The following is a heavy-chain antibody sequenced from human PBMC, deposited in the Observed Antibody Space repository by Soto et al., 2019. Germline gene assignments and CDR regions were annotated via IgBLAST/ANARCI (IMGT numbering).Heavy chain of an antibody. CDR1: GFTFSSYG. V-gene: IGHV3-30*18. D-gene: IGHD6-13*01. J-gene: IGHJ6*03. CDR2: ISYDGNNK. CDR3: AKPHSRSYYYYMDV. Sequence: QVQLVESGGGVVQPGRSLRLSCAASGFTFSSYGMHWVRQAPGKGPEWVALISYDGNNKYYRDSMKGRFTVSRDNSKNTLFLQMNSLRPEDTAVYYCAKPHSRSYYYYMDVWGKGTTVTVSS.